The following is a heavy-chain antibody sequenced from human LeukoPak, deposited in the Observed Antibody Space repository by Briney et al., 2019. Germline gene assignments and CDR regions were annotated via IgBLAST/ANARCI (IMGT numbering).Heavy chain of an antibody. CDR1: GGTFSSYV. CDR2: GIPIFGTA. Sequence: SVTVSCKASGGTFSSYVISWVRQAPGRGRAGVGGGIPIFGTANYAQKFQGRVTITTDESTSTAYMELSSLRSEDTAVYYCARGLVVPPPLYDYWGQGTLVTVSS. J-gene: IGHJ4*02. D-gene: IGHD4-23*01. CDR3: ARGLVVPPPLYDY. V-gene: IGHV1-69*05.